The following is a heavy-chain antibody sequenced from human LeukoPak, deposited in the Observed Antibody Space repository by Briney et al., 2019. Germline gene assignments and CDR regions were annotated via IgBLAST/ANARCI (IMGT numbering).Heavy chain of an antibody. CDR2: IWYDGSNK. V-gene: IGHV3-33*01. Sequence: GGSLRLSCAASGFTFSSYGMHWVRQAPGKGLEWVAVIWYDGSNKYYADSVKGRSTISRDNSKNTLYLQMYSLRAEDTAVYYCARDTNSGSYFSDYWGQGTLVTVPS. J-gene: IGHJ4*02. D-gene: IGHD1-26*01. CDR3: ARDTNSGSYFSDY. CDR1: GFTFSSYG.